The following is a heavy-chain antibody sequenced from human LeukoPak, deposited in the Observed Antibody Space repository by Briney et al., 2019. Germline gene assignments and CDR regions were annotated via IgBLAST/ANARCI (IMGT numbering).Heavy chain of an antibody. D-gene: IGHD3-16*01. J-gene: IGHJ5*02. Sequence: TSETLSLTCTVAGGSLSTYSWNWIRQPPGKGLGWIGRIYASGRTMYNPSLQSRITISVDTSNNHFSLQLTSVTAADTAVYYCARRMLEARQSSATNWFDTWGLGTLVTVSS. CDR2: IYASGRT. CDR3: ARRMLEARQSSATNWFDT. CDR1: GGSLSTYS. V-gene: IGHV4-4*07.